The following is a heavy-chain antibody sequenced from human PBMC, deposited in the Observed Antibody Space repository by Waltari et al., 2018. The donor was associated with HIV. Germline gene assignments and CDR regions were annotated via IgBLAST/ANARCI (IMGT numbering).Heavy chain of an antibody. CDR3: ARLLRSLVVTAPLAWFDP. J-gene: IGHJ5*02. CDR2: SNPNRGGK. Sequence: QVQLVQSGAEVKKPGASVKVSCKASGYTFTGYYMHWVRQAPGQGLEWMGWSNPNRGGKNYEQRFQGRVTMTRDTSISTGYMELSRLRSDDTAVYYCARLLRSLVVTAPLAWFDPWGQGTLVTVSS. CDR1: GYTFTGYY. V-gene: IGHV1-2*02. D-gene: IGHD2-21*02.